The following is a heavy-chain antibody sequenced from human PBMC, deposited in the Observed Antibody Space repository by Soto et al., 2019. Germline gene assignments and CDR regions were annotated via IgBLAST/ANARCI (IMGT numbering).Heavy chain of an antibody. CDR2: IKQDAREK. CDR3: VRFRRGSSGSNFFDL. D-gene: IGHD3-22*01. Sequence: GSLRLACAVSGXTLSTYCMSWVRQAPGKGLEWVANIKQDAREKYYVDSVNGRFTVYRDHAKSYLYLQMNSMRVEDTAVSYCVRFRRGSSGSNFFDLWGQGALGTVSS. V-gene: IGHV3-7*03. J-gene: IGHJ4*02. CDR1: GXTLSTYC.